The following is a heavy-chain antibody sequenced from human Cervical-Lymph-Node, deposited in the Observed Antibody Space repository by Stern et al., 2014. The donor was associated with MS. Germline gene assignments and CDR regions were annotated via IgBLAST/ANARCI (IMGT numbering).Heavy chain of an antibody. D-gene: IGHD1/OR15-1a*01. CDR3: ARVGPRGSVELGQPWYFDL. CDR2: VIPIFGTA. Sequence: QVQLVQSGAEVKKPGSSVKVSCKASGGTFSSYAISWVRQAPGQGLEWMGGVIPIFGTANYAQKFQGRVTITADESTSTAYMELSSLRSEDTAVYYCARVGPRGSVELGQPWYFDLWGRGTLVTVSS. CDR1: GGTFSSYA. V-gene: IGHV1-69*12. J-gene: IGHJ2*01.